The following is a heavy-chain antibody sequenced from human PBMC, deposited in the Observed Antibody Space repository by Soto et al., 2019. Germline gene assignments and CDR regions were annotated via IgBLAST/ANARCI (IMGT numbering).Heavy chain of an antibody. V-gene: IGHV1-46*01. CDR1: GYTFTSYY. CDR3: ARGSGYSSSWYVYYYYGMDV. D-gene: IGHD6-13*01. Sequence: QVQLVQSGAEVKKPGASVKVSCKASGYTFTSYYMHWVRQAPGQGLEWMGIINPSGGSTSYAQKVQGGVTMTRDTSTSTVYRELSSLRSEDTAVYYGARGSGYSSSWYVYYYYGMDVWGQGTTVTVSS. CDR2: INPSGGST. J-gene: IGHJ6*02.